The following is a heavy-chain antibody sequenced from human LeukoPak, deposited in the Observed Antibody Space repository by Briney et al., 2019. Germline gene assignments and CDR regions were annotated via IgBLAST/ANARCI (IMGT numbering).Heavy chain of an antibody. Sequence: GGSLRLSCAASGFTFNYYAMNWVRQAPGKGLEWVSAILGGGVTTSYADSVKGRFTISRDNSKNTLYLQMNSLRAEDTAVYYCAKDLVSQRGVGSSEKVDYWGQGTLVTVSS. CDR1: GFTFNYYA. CDR2: ILGGGVTT. V-gene: IGHV3-23*01. CDR3: AKDLVSQRGVGSSEKVDY. D-gene: IGHD1-26*01. J-gene: IGHJ4*02.